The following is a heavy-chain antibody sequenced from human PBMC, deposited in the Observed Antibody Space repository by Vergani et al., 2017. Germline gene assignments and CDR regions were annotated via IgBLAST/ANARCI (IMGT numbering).Heavy chain of an antibody. D-gene: IGHD3-3*01. Sequence: EVQLVESGGGLVQPGGSLRLSCAASGFTFSSYEMNWVRQAPGKGLEWVSYISSSGSTIYYADSVKGRFTISRDNAKNSLYLQMNSLRAEDTAVYYCARVAPDGRFWRGGFYYYYYGMDVWGQGTTVTVSS. CDR2: ISSSGSTI. J-gene: IGHJ6*02. V-gene: IGHV3-48*03. CDR3: ARVAPDGRFWRGGFYYYYYGMDV. CDR1: GFTFSSYE.